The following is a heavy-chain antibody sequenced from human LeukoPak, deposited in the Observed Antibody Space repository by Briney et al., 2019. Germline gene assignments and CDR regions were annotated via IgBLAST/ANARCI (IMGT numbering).Heavy chain of an antibody. J-gene: IGHJ4*02. Sequence: GGSLRLSCAASGFIFRSYEMNWVRQAPGKGLEWVSYISSSSSYIYYADSLKGRFTISRDNAKNSLYLQMNSLRAEDTAVYYCARFIAPAGYFDYWGQGTLVTVSS. CDR1: GFIFRSYE. CDR2: ISSSSSYI. D-gene: IGHD6-13*01. CDR3: ARFIAPAGYFDY. V-gene: IGHV3-21*05.